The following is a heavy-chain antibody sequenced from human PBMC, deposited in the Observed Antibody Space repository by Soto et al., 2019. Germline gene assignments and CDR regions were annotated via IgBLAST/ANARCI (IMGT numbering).Heavy chain of an antibody. V-gene: IGHV3-21*01. CDR3: ARVVSYYDSSYVDY. J-gene: IGHJ4*02. Sequence: PGGSLRLSCAASGFTFSSYSMNWVRQAPGKGLEWVSSSSSSSSYIYYADSVKGRFTISRDNAKNSLYLQMNSLRAEDTAVYYCARVVSYYDSSYVDYWGQGTLVTVSS. CDR2: SSSSSSYI. D-gene: IGHD3-22*01. CDR1: GFTFSSYS.